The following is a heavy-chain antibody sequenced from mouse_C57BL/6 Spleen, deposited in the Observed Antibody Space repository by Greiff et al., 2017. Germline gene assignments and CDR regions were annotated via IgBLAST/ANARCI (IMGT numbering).Heavy chain of an antibody. D-gene: IGHD1-1*01. J-gene: IGHJ2*01. Sequence: QVQLQQPGAELVKPGASVKLSCKASGYTFTSYWMQWVKQRPGQGLEWIGEIDPSDSYTNYNQQFKGKATLTVDTSSSTAYMQLSSLTSEDSAVYYCARWGTTVVDYWGQGTTLTVSS. V-gene: IGHV1-50*01. CDR3: ARWGTTVVDY. CDR2: IDPSDSYT. CDR1: GYTFTSYW.